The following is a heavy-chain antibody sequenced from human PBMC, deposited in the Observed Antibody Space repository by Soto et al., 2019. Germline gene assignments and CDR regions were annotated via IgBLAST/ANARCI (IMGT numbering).Heavy chain of an antibody. V-gene: IGHV4-31*03. CDR3: AREGGDGVDY. D-gene: IGHD3-16*01. J-gene: IGHJ4*02. CDR2: IYYTGDT. Sequence: QVQLQESGPGLVKPSQTLSLTCTVSGGSISSATSYWTWIRQHPGEGLEWIGYIYYTGDTYYNPSLKSRVTISLDTSENQFSLKLTSVTVADTAVYYCAREGGDGVDYWGQGTLVTVSS. CDR1: GGSISSATSY.